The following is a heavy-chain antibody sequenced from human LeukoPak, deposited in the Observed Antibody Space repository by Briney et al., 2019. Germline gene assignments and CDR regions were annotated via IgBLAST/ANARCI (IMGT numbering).Heavy chain of an antibody. CDR1: GIILSSYW. CDR3: ARNWEGGNYFDY. J-gene: IGHJ4*02. Sequence: GGSLRLSCAASGIILSSYWMSWVRQAPGKGLEWVANIKQDGSEKYYVDSVKGRFTISRDNAKNSLYLQMNSLRAEDTAVYYCARNWEGGNYFDYWGQGTLVTVSS. D-gene: IGHD1-26*01. V-gene: IGHV3-7*01. CDR2: IKQDGSEK.